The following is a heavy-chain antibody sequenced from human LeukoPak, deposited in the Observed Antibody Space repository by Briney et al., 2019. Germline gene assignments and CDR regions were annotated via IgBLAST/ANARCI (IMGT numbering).Heavy chain of an antibody. J-gene: IGHJ3*02. D-gene: IGHD6-13*01. CDR1: GGSFSGYY. Sequence: SETLSLTCAVYGGSFSGYYWSWIRQPPGKGLEWIGEINHSGSTNYNPSLKSRVTISVDTSKNQFSLKLSSVTAADTAVYYCARERQLAERPLDAFDIWGQGTMVTVSS. CDR2: INHSGST. CDR3: ARERQLAERPLDAFDI. V-gene: IGHV4-34*01.